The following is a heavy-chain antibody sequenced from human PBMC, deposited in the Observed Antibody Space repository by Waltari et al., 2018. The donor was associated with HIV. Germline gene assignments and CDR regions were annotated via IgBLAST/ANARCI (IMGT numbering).Heavy chain of an antibody. CDR2: IAANGGAT. V-gene: IGHV3-23*01. D-gene: IGHD2-21*01. CDR1: GFIFSGFA. CDR3: AKDHSSCVGRTCLVMDV. Sequence: EAQLLESGGGLVQPGGSLRLSCAPSGFIFSGFAMSWVRQAPGKGREWVSTIAANGGATWYADSVKGRFSISRDNSKNTLSVQMNSLRVEDTAIYYCAKDHSSCVGRTCLVMDVWGQGTTVTVSS. J-gene: IGHJ6*01.